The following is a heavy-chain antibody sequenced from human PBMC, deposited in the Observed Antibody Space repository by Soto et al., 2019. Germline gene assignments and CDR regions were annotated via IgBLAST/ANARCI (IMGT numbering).Heavy chain of an antibody. Sequence: SVKVSCKASGGTFSSYAISWVRQAPGQGLEWMGGIIPIFGTANYAQKFQGRVTITADKSTSTAYMELSSLRSEDTAVYYCARGRDILTGYFMFDPWGQGTLVTVSS. CDR1: GGTFSSYA. J-gene: IGHJ5*02. V-gene: IGHV1-69*06. CDR3: ARGRDILTGYFMFDP. D-gene: IGHD3-9*01. CDR2: IIPIFGTA.